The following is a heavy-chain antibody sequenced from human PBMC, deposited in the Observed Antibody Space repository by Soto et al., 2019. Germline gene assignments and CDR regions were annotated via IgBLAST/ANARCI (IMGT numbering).Heavy chain of an antibody. CDR2: IRSKSDGGTA. CDR3: TTEGRD. Sequence: EVPLVESGGGLVKPGGSLTLSCAASGFSFNNAWMRWVRQAPGKGLEWIGRIRSKSDGGTADYIVPVKGRFIISRDDSRNTVSLEMNSLQTEDTAVYYCTTEGRDWGQGTLVTVSS. J-gene: IGHJ4*02. CDR1: GFSFNNAW. V-gene: IGHV3-15*01.